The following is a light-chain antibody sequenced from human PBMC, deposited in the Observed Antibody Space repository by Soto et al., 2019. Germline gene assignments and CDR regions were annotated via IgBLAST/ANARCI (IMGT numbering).Light chain of an antibody. CDR1: QSISGG. CDR3: QQLNSYPHT. CDR2: DVS. J-gene: IGKJ5*01. Sequence: DIQLSQSPSSLSASVGDRVSITCRASQSISGGLAWYQKKPEKAPRLPIYDVSGLQSGVPSRFSGSGSGTEFTLTISSLQPEDFATYYCQQLNSYPHTFGQGTRLEIK. V-gene: IGKV1-5*01.